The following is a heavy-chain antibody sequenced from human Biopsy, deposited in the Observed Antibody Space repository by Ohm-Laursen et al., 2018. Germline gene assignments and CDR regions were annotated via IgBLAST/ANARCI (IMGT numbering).Heavy chain of an antibody. V-gene: IGHV1-46*01. CDR3: ARDETGSSVLGPYYYGMDV. CDR2: INPTGGTT. D-gene: IGHD3-9*01. CDR1: GYSFTMYY. Sequence: ASVKVSCKASGYSFTMYYINWVRQAPGQGLEWMGIINPTGGTTSYAEKFQGRVTLTRDTSTGTVYLELNSLIYEDTALYYCARDETGSSVLGPYYYGMDVWGQGTTVTVSS. J-gene: IGHJ6*02.